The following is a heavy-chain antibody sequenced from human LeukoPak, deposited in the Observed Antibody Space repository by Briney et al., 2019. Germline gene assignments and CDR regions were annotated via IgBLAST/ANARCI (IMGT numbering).Heavy chain of an antibody. D-gene: IGHD4-23*01. Sequence: SQTLSLTCTVSGGSISSGGYYWSWIRQPAGKGLEWIGRIYASGTTNYNPSLKSRVTMSVDTSKNQFSLKLNSVTAADTAVYYCARRMGTTVVTGFDPWGQGTLVTVSS. CDR1: GGSISSGGYY. J-gene: IGHJ5*02. CDR3: ARRMGTTVVTGFDP. CDR2: IYASGTT. V-gene: IGHV4-61*02.